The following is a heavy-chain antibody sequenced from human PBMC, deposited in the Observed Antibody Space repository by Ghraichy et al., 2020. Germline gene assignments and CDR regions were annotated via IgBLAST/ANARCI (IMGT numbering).Heavy chain of an antibody. CDR2: IKSKAAGGTI. Sequence: GGSLRLSCAASGFTFSNAWFNWVRQAPGKGLEWVGLIKSKAAGGTIDYAATGKGRFTISRDDSKNTVSLQMNSLRSEDTAIYYCTTGGGWRGNDYWGQGTLVTVSS. J-gene: IGHJ4*02. D-gene: IGHD2-15*01. V-gene: IGHV3-15*01. CDR3: TTGGGWRGNDY. CDR1: GFTFSNAW.